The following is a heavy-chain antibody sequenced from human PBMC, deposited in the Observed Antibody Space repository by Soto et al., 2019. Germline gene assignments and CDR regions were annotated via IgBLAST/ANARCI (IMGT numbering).Heavy chain of an antibody. CDR2: IYYSGST. J-gene: IGHJ3*02. D-gene: IGHD3-22*01. CDR1: DGSISSSSYY. CDR3: ARNLDGVNYYDSIGYYLAAFYI. Sequence: KTTETLSLTCTVYDGSISSSSYYWGWIRQPPRKGLEWIGSIYYSGSTYYNPSLKRRATISVDTSKNQFSLKLNSVTAADTAVYYCARNLDGVNYYDSIGYYLAAFYIWGQGTMFTVSS. V-gene: IGHV4-39*01.